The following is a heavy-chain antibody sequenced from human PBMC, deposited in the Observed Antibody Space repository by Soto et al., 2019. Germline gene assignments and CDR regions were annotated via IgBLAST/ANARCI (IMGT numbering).Heavy chain of an antibody. V-gene: IGHV4-59*08. CDR1: GGSFSPNY. J-gene: IGHJ6*02. CDR2: IYYRGNT. D-gene: IGHD7-27*01. Sequence: SETLSLTCRLSGGSFSPNYWGWFRQSPGKGLEWIANIYYRGNTNYNPSLESRVTISVDTSKNQFSLKLNSMTAADTAVYYCARHSKKTGDFDYYYGMDVWGQGTTVTVSS. CDR3: ARHSKKTGDFDYYYGMDV.